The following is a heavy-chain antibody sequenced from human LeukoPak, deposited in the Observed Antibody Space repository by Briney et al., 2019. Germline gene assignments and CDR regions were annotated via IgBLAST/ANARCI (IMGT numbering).Heavy chain of an antibody. D-gene: IGHD3-16*01. CDR2: ISYDGSNK. CDR1: GGTFSSYA. Sequence: SCKASGGTFSSYAMHWVRQAPGKGLEWVAVISYDGSNKYYADSVKGRFTISRDNSKNTLYLQMNSLRAEDTAVYYCAGDRVIMITFGGVNYWGQGTLVTVSS. CDR3: AGDRVIMITFGGVNY. V-gene: IGHV3-30-3*01. J-gene: IGHJ4*02.